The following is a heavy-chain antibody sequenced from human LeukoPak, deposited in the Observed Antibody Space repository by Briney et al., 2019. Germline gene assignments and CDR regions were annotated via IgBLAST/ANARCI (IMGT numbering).Heavy chain of an antibody. CDR1: GFTFSTYN. D-gene: IGHD4-23*01. CDR3: ARSLYGGHFDY. V-gene: IGHV3-21*01. CDR2: ISSSSSYI. J-gene: IGHJ4*02. Sequence: PGGSLRLSCAASGFTFSTYNMNWVRQAPGKGLEWVSSISSSSSYIYYADSVKGRFTISRDNAKNSLYLQMNSLRAEDTAVYYCARSLYGGHFDYWGQGTLVTVSS.